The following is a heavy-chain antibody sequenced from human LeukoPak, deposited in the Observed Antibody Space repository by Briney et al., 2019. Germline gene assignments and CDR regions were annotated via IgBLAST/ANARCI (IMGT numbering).Heavy chain of an antibody. CDR2: INSDGSIT. CDR1: GFTFTTYW. D-gene: IGHD3-10*01. V-gene: IGHV3-74*01. J-gene: IGHJ4*02. CDR3: TRGSFGVFDY. Sequence: GGSLRLSCAASGFTFTTYWMHWVRQAPGKGLVWVSHINSDGSITSYADSVKGRFTISRDNARNSLYLQMNGLRDEDTAVYYCTRGSFGVFDYWGQGILVTVSS.